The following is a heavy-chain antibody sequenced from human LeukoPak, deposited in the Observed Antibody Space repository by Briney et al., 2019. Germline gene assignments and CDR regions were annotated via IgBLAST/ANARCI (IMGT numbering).Heavy chain of an antibody. Sequence: GGSLRLSCAASGFTFSSYAMSWVRQAPGKGLEWVSAISGSGGSTYYADSVKGRFTISRDNSKNTLYLQMNSLRAEDTAVYYCAKSVLWFGELLSIIDYWGQGTLVTVS. CDR2: ISGSGGST. CDR3: AKSVLWFGELLSIIDY. D-gene: IGHD3-10*01. CDR1: GFTFSSYA. V-gene: IGHV3-23*01. J-gene: IGHJ4*02.